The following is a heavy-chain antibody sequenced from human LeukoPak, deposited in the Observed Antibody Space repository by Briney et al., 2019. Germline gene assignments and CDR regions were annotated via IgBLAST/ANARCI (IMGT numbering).Heavy chain of an antibody. V-gene: IGHV3-23*01. J-gene: IGHJ4*02. D-gene: IGHD6-13*01. CDR1: GFTLSSYA. Sequence: TGGSLRLSCAASGFTLSSYAMSWVRQAPGKGLEWVSSISGSGGDTYYADSVKGRFTISRDNAKNSLFLQMNSLRDEDTAVYYCGRVAAGGNLGSWGQGTLVTVSS. CDR3: GRVAAGGNLGS. CDR2: ISGSGGDT.